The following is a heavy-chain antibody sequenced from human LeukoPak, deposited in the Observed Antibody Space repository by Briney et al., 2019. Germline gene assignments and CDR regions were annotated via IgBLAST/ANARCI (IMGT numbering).Heavy chain of an antibody. CDR1: GFTFSKYA. D-gene: IGHD3-10*01. Sequence: PGGSLRLSCEVSGFTFSKYAMNWVRQAPGKGREWVSCISASAGSAVYGDSVKGRFTISRVNAENTLYLQMNSLRADDTAIYYCAKDQRSGEYDYGWGPFDIWGQGTMVTVSS. CDR2: ISASAGSA. CDR3: AKDQRSGEYDYGWGPFDI. V-gene: IGHV3-23*01. J-gene: IGHJ3*02.